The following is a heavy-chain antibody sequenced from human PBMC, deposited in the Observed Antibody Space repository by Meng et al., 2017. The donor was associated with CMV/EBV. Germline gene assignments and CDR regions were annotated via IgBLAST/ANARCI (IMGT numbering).Heavy chain of an antibody. D-gene: IGHD3-3*01. J-gene: IGHJ6*02. V-gene: IGHV3-23*03. Sequence: GESLKISCAASGFTFSGYAMSWVRQAPGKGLEWVSVIYSGGSSTYYADSVKGRFTISRDNSKNTLYLQINSLRAEDTAVYYCANRVVTMGLGMDVWGQRATVTVSS. CDR2: IYSGGSST. CDR1: GFTFSGYA. CDR3: ANRVVTMGLGMDV.